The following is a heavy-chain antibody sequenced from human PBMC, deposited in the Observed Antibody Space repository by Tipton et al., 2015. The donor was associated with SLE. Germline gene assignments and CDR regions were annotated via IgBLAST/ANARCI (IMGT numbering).Heavy chain of an antibody. CDR1: GFGFSYYG. D-gene: IGHD5-12*01. CDR3: ARARGGYDLDY. Sequence: SLRLSCAASGFGFSYYGIHWVRQAPGKGLEWVANIKQDGSEKYYVDSVKGRFTISRDNARNSLYLQMNSLRAEDTAVYYCARARGGYDLDYWGQGTLVTVSS. CDR2: IKQDGSEK. J-gene: IGHJ4*02. V-gene: IGHV3-7*01.